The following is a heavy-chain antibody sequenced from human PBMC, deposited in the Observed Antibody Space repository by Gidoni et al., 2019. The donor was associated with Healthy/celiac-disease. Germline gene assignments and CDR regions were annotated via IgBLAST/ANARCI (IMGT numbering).Heavy chain of an antibody. D-gene: IGHD2-15*01. CDR1: GFTFSSYW. J-gene: IGHJ6*03. CDR3: ARRYCSGGSCYYYYYYMDV. V-gene: IGHV3-74*01. Sequence: EVQLVESGGGLVQPGGSLRLSCAASGFTFSSYWMHWVRQAPGKGLVWVSRINSDGSSTSYADSVKGRFTISRDNAKNTLYLQMNSLRAEDTAVYYCARRYCSGGSCYYYYYYMDVWGKGTTVTVSS. CDR2: INSDGSST.